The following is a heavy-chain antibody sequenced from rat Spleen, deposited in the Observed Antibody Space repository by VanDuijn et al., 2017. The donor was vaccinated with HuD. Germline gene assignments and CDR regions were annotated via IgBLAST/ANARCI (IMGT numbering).Heavy chain of an antibody. CDR2: ISYDGRSP. CDR1: GFTFSDYN. J-gene: IGHJ3*01. V-gene: IGHV5-7*01. Sequence: EVQLVESGGGLVQPGRSLKLSCAASGFTFSDYNMAWVRQAPTKGLEWVATISYDGRSPYNRDAVKGRFTTSRDKAKSTLYMQMDSLRSEETATYYCARSSQAGDNYDWFAYWGQGTLVTVSS. CDR3: ARSSQAGDNYDWFAY. D-gene: IGHD1-11*01.